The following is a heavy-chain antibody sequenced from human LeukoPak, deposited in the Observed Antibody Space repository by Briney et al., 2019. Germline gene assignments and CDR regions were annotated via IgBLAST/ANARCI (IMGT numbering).Heavy chain of an antibody. CDR3: ARQYSSSRDFDY. J-gene: IGHJ4*02. Sequence: SEALSLTCAVSGYSISSGYYWGWIRQPPGKGPEWIGSIYHSGSTYYNPSLKSRVTISVDTSKNQFSLKLSSVTAADTAVYYCARQYSSSRDFDYWGQGTLVTVSS. CDR2: IYHSGST. D-gene: IGHD6-6*01. CDR1: GYSISSGYY. V-gene: IGHV4-38-2*01.